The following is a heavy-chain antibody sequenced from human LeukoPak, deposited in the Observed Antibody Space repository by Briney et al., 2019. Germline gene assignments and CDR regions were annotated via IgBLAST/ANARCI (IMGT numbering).Heavy chain of an antibody. CDR3: ASEMVVTPYYFDY. CDR2: IFHGGTT. J-gene: IGHJ4*02. V-gene: IGHV4-4*02. CDR1: GASVANTDW. Sequence: SGTLFLTCTVSGASVANTDWWTWVRQPPGEGLEWIGEIFHGGTTKYNPSLKSRLTLSLDTSKNQFSLKLSSVTAADTAVYYCASEMVVTPYYFDYWGQGTLVTVSS. D-gene: IGHD4-23*01.